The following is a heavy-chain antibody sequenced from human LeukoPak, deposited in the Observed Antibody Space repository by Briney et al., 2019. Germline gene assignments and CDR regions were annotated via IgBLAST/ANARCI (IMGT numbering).Heavy chain of an antibody. J-gene: IGHJ4*02. Sequence: SETLSLTCNVSGGSISSYYWSWIRQPPGKGLEWIGYIYYSGSTNYNPSLKSRVTISVDTSKNQFSLRLSSVTAADTAVYYCARVTGYMIEDYFDYWGQGTLVTVSS. CDR2: IYYSGST. V-gene: IGHV4-59*01. D-gene: IGHD3-22*01. CDR1: GGSISSYY. CDR3: ARVTGYMIEDYFDY.